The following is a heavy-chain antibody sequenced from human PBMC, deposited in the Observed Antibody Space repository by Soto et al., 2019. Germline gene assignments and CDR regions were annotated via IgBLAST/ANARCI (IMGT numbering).Heavy chain of an antibody. J-gene: IGHJ4*02. CDR3: GRDRYAYGSGSTIDN. Sequence: QVQLVQSGAEVMKPGSSVKVSCMPSGGAFSTYPLSWVRQAPGQGLEWMGRIVPALGVPNYAQRFQGRVTMTADKDTNTAYLELSSLRFEDTAVYYCGRDRYAYGSGSTIDNWGQGTLVTVSS. CDR1: GGAFSTYP. V-gene: IGHV1-69*04. CDR2: IVPALGVP. D-gene: IGHD3-10*01.